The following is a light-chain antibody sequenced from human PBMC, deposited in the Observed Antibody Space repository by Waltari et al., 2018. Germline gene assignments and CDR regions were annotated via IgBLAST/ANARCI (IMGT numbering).Light chain of an antibody. J-gene: IGKJ2*01. V-gene: IGKV1-9*01. Sequence: IQLTQSPSFLSASVGDRVTITCRASQTISIYLAWYQQKPGKAPKLLIYAASTFQRGVPSRFSGSASGTDFSLTISSLQPEDSATYYCQHLHSYRYTFGQGTKLEIK. CDR1: QTISIY. CDR3: QHLHSYRYT. CDR2: AAS.